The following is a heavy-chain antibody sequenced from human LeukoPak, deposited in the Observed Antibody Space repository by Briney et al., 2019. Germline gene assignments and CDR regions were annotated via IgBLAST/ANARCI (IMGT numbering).Heavy chain of an antibody. Sequence: GRSLRLSCAASGFTFSSYAMHWVRQAPGKGLEWVAVISYDGSNKYYADSVKGRFTISRDNSKNALYLQMNSLRAEDTAVYYCASQYYYDSSGYCPLDYWGQGTLVTVSS. V-gene: IGHV3-30-3*01. CDR1: GFTFSSYA. CDR3: ASQYYYDSSGYCPLDY. D-gene: IGHD3-22*01. CDR2: ISYDGSNK. J-gene: IGHJ4*02.